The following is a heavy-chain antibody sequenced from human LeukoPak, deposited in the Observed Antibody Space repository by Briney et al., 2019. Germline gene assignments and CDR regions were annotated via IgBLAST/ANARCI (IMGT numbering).Heavy chain of an antibody. J-gene: IGHJ6*03. CDR1: GYTFTSYY. CDR3: ARGDYDILTGYYAAPGYYYMDV. Sequence: ASVKVSCKASGYTFTSYYMHWVRQAPGQGLEWMGIINPSGGSTSYAQKFQGRVTMTRDMSTSTVYMELSSLRSEDTAVYYCARGDYDILTGYYAAPGYYYMDVWGKGTTVTVSS. D-gene: IGHD3-9*01. V-gene: IGHV1-46*01. CDR2: INPSGGST.